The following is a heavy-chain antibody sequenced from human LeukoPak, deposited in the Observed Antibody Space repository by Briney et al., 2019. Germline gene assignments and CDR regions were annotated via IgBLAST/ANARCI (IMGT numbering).Heavy chain of an antibody. CDR3: AKEALTGSAVYYYYYMDV. CDR2: IRYDGSNK. V-gene: IGHV3-30*02. J-gene: IGHJ6*03. D-gene: IGHD1-20*01. Sequence: GGSLRLSCAASGFTFSSYGMHWVRQAPGKGLEWVAFIRYDGSNKYYADSVKGRFTISRDNSKNTLYLQMNSLRAEDTAVYYCAKEALTGSAVYYYYYMDVWGKGTTVTVSS. CDR1: GFTFSSYG.